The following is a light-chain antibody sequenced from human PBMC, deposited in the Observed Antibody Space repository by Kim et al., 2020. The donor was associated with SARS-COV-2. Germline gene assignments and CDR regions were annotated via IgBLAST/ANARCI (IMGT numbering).Light chain of an antibody. CDR3: QVWDSSSDHPYV. CDR1: NIGSKS. CDR2: YDS. Sequence: PGKTARIPCGGNNIGSKSVHWYQQKPGQAPVLVIYYDSDRPSGIPERFSGSNSGNTATLTISRVEAGDEADYYCQVWDSSSDHPYVFGTGTQLTVL. V-gene: IGLV3-21*04. J-gene: IGLJ1*01.